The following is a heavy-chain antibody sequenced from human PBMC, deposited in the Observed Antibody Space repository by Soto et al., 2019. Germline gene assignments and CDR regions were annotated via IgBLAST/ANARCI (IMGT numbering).Heavy chain of an antibody. Sequence: PGGSLRLSCAASGFTVSSNYMSWVRQAPGKGLEWVSVIYSGGSTYYADSVKGRFTISRDNSKNTLYLQMNSLRAEDTAVYYCARDVRVGIPGPSGGQETLVTVSS. CDR2: IYSGGST. CDR1: GFTVSSNY. J-gene: IGHJ4*02. V-gene: IGHV3-66*01. CDR3: ARDVRVGIPGPS. D-gene: IGHD3-16*02.